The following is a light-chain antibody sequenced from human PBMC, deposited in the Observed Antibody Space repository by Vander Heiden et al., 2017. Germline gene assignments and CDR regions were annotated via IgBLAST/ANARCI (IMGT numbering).Light chain of an antibody. CDR2: AAS. CDR3: QQDYSYPLT. J-gene: IGKJ2*01. Sequence: IRLIPSPSSFSASAGDRVTITCRASQGISSYLDWYQQKPGKAPKLLIYAASTLQSGVPSRFSGSGSGTDFTLTISSLQSEDFATYYCQQDYSYPLTFGQGTKLEIK. CDR1: QGISSY. V-gene: IGKV1-8*01.